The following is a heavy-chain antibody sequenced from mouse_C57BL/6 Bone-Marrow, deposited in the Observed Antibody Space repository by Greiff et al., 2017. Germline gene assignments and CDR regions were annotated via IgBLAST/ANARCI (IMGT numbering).Heavy chain of an antibody. CDR1: GYTFTSYW. V-gene: IGHV1-52*01. CDR2: IDPSDSET. Sequence: QVHVKQPGAELVRPGSSVKLSCKASGYTFTSYWMHWVKQRPIQGLEWIGNIDPSDSETHYNQKFKDKATLTVDKSSSTAYMQLSNLTSEDSAVYYCLYDGFFSPGWGQGTTLTVSS. D-gene: IGHD2-3*01. J-gene: IGHJ2*01. CDR3: LYDGFFSPG.